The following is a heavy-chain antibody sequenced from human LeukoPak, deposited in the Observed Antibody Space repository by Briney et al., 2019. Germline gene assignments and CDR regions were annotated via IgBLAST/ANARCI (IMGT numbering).Heavy chain of an antibody. CDR3: ARDHRTRGVIITGTDC. J-gene: IGHJ4*02. Sequence: ASVKVSCKASGYTFTGYYMHWVRQAPGQGLEWMGIINPSGGSTSYAQKFQGRVTMTRDTSTSTVYMELSSLRSEDTAVYYCARDHRTRGVIITGTDCWGQGTLVTVSS. V-gene: IGHV1-46*01. D-gene: IGHD3-10*01. CDR2: INPSGGST. CDR1: GYTFTGYY.